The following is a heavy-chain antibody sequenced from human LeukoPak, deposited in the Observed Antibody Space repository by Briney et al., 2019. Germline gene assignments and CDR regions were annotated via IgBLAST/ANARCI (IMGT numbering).Heavy chain of an antibody. J-gene: IGHJ3*02. V-gene: IGHV3-33*01. CDR3: ARGPYCSRTSCYPPDAFDI. D-gene: IGHD2-2*01. CDR2: ISCDGSNK. CDR1: GFSFRSYG. Sequence: GGSLRLSCAASGFSFRSYGMHWVRQAPGTGLEWVVVISCDGSNKSYADSVKGRFTISRDNSKNTLYLQINSLRAEDTAVYYCARGPYCSRTSCYPPDAFDIWGQGTVVTVSS.